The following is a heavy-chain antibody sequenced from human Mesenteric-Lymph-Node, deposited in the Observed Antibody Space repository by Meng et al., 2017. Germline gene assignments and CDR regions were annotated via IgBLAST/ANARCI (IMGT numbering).Heavy chain of an antibody. V-gene: IGHV3-7*01. Sequence: GESPKIPCAASGFTVSSNYMGRVRQAPGKGVEWVANIGPGGTEEYYVDPVKGRFTISRDNPRNSLDLQMNSLSVEDTAVYYCAREERSYYDYWGQGTLVTVSS. CDR1: GFTVSSNY. J-gene: IGHJ4*02. CDR2: IGPGGTEE. CDR3: AREERSYYDY.